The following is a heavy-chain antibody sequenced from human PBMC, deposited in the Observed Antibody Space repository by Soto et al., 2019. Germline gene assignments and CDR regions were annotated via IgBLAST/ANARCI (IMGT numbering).Heavy chain of an antibody. D-gene: IGHD2-2*01. CDR1: GYTFTSYY. CDR3: ASSTSYAMGNYYYYYMDV. CDR2: INPSGGST. J-gene: IGHJ6*03. V-gene: IGHV1-46*03. Sequence: ASVKVSCKASGYTFTSYYMHWVRQAPGQRLEWMGIINPSGGSTSYAQKFQGRVTMTRDTSTSTVYMELSSLRSEDTAVYYCASSTSYAMGNYYYYYMDVWGKGTTVTVSS.